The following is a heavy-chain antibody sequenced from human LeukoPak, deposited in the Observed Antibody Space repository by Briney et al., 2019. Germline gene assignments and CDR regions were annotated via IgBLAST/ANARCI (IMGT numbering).Heavy chain of an antibody. D-gene: IGHD6-13*01. Sequence: ASVKVSCKASGYTFTSYAMHWVRQAPGQRLEWMGWINAGNGNTKYSQKFQDRVTITRDTSASTAYMELSSLRSEDTAVYYCARECPSSSWYETFDIWGQGTMVTVSS. J-gene: IGHJ3*02. CDR2: INAGNGNT. V-gene: IGHV1-3*01. CDR1: GYTFTSYA. CDR3: ARECPSSSWYETFDI.